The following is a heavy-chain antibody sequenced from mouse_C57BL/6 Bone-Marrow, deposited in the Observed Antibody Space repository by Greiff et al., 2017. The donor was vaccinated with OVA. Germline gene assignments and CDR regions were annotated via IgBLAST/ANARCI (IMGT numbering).Heavy chain of an antibody. J-gene: IGHJ2*01. Sequence: QVQLQQPGAELVKPGASVKMSCKASGYTFTSYWITWVKQRPGQGLEWIGEIYPGSGSTTYNEKFKSKATLTVDTSSSTAYMQLSSLTSEDSAVYYCARSEGYGSNYYFDYWGKGTTLTVSS. CDR1: GYTFTSYW. CDR2: IYPGSGST. V-gene: IGHV1-55*01. CDR3: ARSEGYGSNYYFDY. D-gene: IGHD1-1*01.